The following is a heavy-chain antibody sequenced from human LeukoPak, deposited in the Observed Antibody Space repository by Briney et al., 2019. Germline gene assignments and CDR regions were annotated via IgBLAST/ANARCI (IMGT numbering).Heavy chain of an antibody. CDR1: GGSFSGYY. D-gene: IGHD3-3*01. V-gene: IGHV4-34*01. CDR2: INHSGST. Sequence: SETLSLTCAVYGGSFSGYYWRWIRRPPGKELEWIGGINHSGSTNYNPSLKSRVTISVDTSKNQFSLKLSSVTAADTAVYYCARVGYYDFWSGYYTYNWFDPWGQGTLVTVSS. J-gene: IGHJ5*02. CDR3: ARVGYYDFWSGYYTYNWFDP.